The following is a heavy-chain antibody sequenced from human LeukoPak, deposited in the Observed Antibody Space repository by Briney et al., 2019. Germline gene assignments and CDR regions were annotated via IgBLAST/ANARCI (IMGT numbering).Heavy chain of an antibody. CDR2: INTNTGNP. CDR3: ARRYDSSGRSYFDY. D-gene: IGHD3-22*01. J-gene: IGHJ4*02. CDR1: GYTFTRYA. Sequence: ASVKVSCKASGYTFTRYAMNWVRQAPGQGLEWMGWINTNTGNPTYAQGFTGRFVFSLDTSVSTAYLQISSLKAEDTAVYYCARRYDSSGRSYFDYWGQGTLVTVSS. V-gene: IGHV7-4-1*02.